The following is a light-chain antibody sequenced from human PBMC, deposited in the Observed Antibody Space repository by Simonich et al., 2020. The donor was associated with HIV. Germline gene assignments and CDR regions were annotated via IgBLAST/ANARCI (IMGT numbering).Light chain of an antibody. Sequence: DIQMTQSPSSLSASVADRVNNTCQESQHINNYLNWYQQKPGKDPKHLIYDASNLETGVPYRFSGSGSGTDFTFTISSLQPEDIATYYCQQYDNLPYTFGQGTKLEIK. V-gene: IGKV1-33*01. CDR2: DAS. J-gene: IGKJ2*01. CDR1: QHINNY. CDR3: QQYDNLPYT.